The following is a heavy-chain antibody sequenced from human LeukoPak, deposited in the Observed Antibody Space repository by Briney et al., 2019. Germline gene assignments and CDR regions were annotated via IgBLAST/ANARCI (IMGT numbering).Heavy chain of an antibody. Sequence: PWGPLSLTCTVSGASISVGFSAWRWVRQPPGETLEWIGPISHAGTTFLNPSLKSRVTISVDAAKSHASLTLTSVTAADSATYVCERAPAGFDGAANYFDTWDQGILVTVSS. CDR2: ISHAGTT. V-gene: IGHV4-39*02. CDR1: GASISVGFSA. J-gene: IGHJ5*02. D-gene: IGHD5-24*01. CDR3: ERAPAGFDGAANYFDT.